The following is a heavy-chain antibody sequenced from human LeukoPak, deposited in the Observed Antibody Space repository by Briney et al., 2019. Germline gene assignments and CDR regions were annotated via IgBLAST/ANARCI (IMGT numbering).Heavy chain of an antibody. V-gene: IGHV1-69*05. D-gene: IGHD3-10*01. J-gene: IGHJ4*02. CDR3: ARDLRLWFGEPYFDY. CDR1: GGTFSSYA. Sequence: SVKVSCKASGGTFSSYAISWVRQAPGQGLEWMGGIIPIFGTANYAQKFQGRVTITTDESTSTAYMELRSLRSDDTAVYYCARDLRLWFGEPYFDYWGQGTLVTVSS. CDR2: IIPIFGTA.